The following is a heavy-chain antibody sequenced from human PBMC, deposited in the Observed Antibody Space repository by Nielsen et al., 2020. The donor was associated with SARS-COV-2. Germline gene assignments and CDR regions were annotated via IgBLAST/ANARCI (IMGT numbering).Heavy chain of an antibody. V-gene: IGHV4-61*05. J-gene: IGHJ6*02. Sequence: SETLSVTCTVSGGSISSSSYYWSWIRQPPGKGLEWIGYIYYSGSTNYNPSLKSRVTISVDTSKNQFSLKLSSVTAADTAVYYCARQSVEQQLEDYYYYGMDVWGQGTTVTVSS. CDR2: IYYSGST. CDR1: GGSISSSSYY. CDR3: ARQSVEQQLEDYYYYGMDV. D-gene: IGHD6-13*01.